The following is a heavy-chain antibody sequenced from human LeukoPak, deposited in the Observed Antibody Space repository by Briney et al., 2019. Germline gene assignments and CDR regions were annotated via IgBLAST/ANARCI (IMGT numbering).Heavy chain of an antibody. CDR2: IYYSGST. J-gene: IGHJ4*02. Sequence: SETLSLTCTVSGGSISSYYWSWIRQPPGKGLEWIEYIYYSGSTNYNPSLKSRVTISVDTSKNQFSLKLSSVTAADTAVYYCARVEEAAAPYYFDYWGQGTLVTVSS. CDR3: ARVEEAAAPYYFDY. CDR1: GGSISSYY. V-gene: IGHV4-59*01. D-gene: IGHD2-15*01.